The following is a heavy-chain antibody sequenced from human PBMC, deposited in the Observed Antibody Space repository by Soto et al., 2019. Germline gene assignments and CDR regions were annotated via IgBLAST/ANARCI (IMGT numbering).Heavy chain of an antibody. J-gene: IGHJ6*02. CDR2: IIPIFGTA. CDR1: GGTFSSYA. Sequence: QVQLVQSGAEVKKPGSSVKVSCKASGGTFSSYAISWVRQAPGQGLEWMGGIIPIFGTANYAQKFQGRVTITADKSTSTAYMELSSLRSEDTAVYYCAREGYCSSGSCALYSHDYFGMDVWGQGTTITVSS. D-gene: IGHD2-15*01. CDR3: AREGYCSSGSCALYSHDYFGMDV. V-gene: IGHV1-69*06.